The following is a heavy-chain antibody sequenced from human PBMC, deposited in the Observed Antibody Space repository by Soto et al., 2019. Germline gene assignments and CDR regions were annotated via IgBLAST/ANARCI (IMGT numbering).Heavy chain of an antibody. V-gene: IGHV4-30-2*01. CDR2: IYHSGST. J-gene: IGHJ4*02. CDR1: GGSIVGGGYS. CDR3: ARAYSRGWNDY. Sequence: LCLTCGVSGGSIVGGGYSWSWIRQPPGKGLEWIGEIYHSGSTNYNPSLKSRVTISVDKSKNQFSLKLSSVTAADTAVYYCARAYSRGWNDYWGQGTLVTAPQ. D-gene: IGHD6-19*01.